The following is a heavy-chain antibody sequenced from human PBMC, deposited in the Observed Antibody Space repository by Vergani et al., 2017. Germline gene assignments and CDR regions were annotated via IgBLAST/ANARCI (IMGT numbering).Heavy chain of an antibody. Sequence: QVQLVESGGGVVQPGRSLRLSCAASGFTFNQYGMHWVRQAPGKGLEWVAVTWYDGNNKQYADSVKGRFTISRDNSKSTMYLQMSSLRVEDTALYYCTRDVADTHSSIWPLNYHYFMDVWGEGTTVTVS. D-gene: IGHD6-13*01. J-gene: IGHJ6*03. CDR1: GFTFNQYG. CDR3: TRDVADTHSSIWPLNYHYFMDV. V-gene: IGHV3-33*01. CDR2: TWYDGNNK.